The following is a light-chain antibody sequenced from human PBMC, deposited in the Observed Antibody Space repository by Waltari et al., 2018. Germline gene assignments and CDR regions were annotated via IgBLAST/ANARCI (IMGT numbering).Light chain of an antibody. CDR1: TPNTGADSV. Sequence: QSGLPPPPPLSGAPGRRATTPSPGPTPNTGADSVVPCYQVLPGTAPKLLIFGNNNRPSGVPDRFSGSKSGTSASLAITGLQAEDEADYYCQSYDSSLIASIFGGGTRLTVL. J-gene: IGLJ2*01. CDR2: GNN. CDR3: QSYDSSLIASI. V-gene: IGLV1-40*01.